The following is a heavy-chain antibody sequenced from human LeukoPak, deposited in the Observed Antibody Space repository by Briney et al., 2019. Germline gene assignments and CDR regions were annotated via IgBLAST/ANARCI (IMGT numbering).Heavy chain of an antibody. D-gene: IGHD6-19*01. V-gene: IGHV4-38-2*02. Sequence: PSETLSLTCTVSGYSISSDYYWGWIRQPPGKGLEWIGTIYHSGSTYYSPSLKSRVTISVDTSKNQFSLKLSSVTAADTAVYYCARHYGQWLVPDYWGQGTLVTVSS. CDR3: ARHYGQWLVPDY. J-gene: IGHJ4*02. CDR2: IYHSGST. CDR1: GYSISSDYY.